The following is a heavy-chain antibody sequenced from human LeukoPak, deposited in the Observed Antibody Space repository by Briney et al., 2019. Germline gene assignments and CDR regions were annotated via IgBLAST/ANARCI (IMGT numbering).Heavy chain of an antibody. D-gene: IGHD5-18*01. CDR2: ISAYNGNT. CDR1: GYTFTSYG. CDR3: ARDPYSYGNYYFDY. Sequence: GASVKVSCKASGYTFTSYGISWVRQAPGQGLEWMGWISAYNGNTNYAQKLQGRVTMTTDTSTSTAYMELRSLRSDDTAVYYCARDPYSYGNYYFDYWGQGTLVTVSS. V-gene: IGHV1-18*01. J-gene: IGHJ4*02.